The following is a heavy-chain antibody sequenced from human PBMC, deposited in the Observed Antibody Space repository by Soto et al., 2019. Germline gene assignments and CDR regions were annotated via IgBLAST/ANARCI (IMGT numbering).Heavy chain of an antibody. Sequence: SETLSLTCTVSGGSISSSSYYWGWIRQPPGKGLEWIGSIYYSGSTYYNPSLKSRVTISVDTSKNQFSLKLSSVTAADTAVYYCARQAVTIFGVVTHDFDYWGQGTLVTVSS. V-gene: IGHV4-39*01. J-gene: IGHJ4*02. CDR2: IYYSGST. CDR1: GGSISSSSYY. CDR3: ARQAVTIFGVVTHDFDY. D-gene: IGHD3-3*01.